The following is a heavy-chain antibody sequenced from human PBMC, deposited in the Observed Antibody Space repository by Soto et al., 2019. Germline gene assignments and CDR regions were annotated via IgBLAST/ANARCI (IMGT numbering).Heavy chain of an antibody. CDR2: IDYSGNT. D-gene: IGHD1-1*01. V-gene: IGHV4-59*01. J-gene: IGHJ4*02. CDR3: GRNRVPLN. CDR1: GSSFNNYY. Sequence: QVQLQESGPGLVKPSETLSLTCTVSGSSFNNYYWSWSRQPPGKGLEWISYIDYSGNTNYNPSLKSRVTISIDTSKSQFSLRLTSVTAADTAVYYCGRNRVPLNWGQGTLVTVAS.